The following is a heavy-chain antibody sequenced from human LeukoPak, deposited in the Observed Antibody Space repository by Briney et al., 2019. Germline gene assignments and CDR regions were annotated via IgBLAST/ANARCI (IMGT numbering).Heavy chain of an antibody. CDR3: ASGGGYDAFDI. D-gene: IGHD3-10*01. V-gene: IGHV4-59*01. CDR1: GGFITSYY. CDR2: IYYSGST. Sequence: PSETLSLTCTVSGGFITSYYWSWIRQPPGKGLERIGYIYYSGSTNYNPSLKSRVTISVDTSKNQFSLKLSSVTAADTAVYYCASGGGYDAFDIWGQGTMVTVSS. J-gene: IGHJ3*02.